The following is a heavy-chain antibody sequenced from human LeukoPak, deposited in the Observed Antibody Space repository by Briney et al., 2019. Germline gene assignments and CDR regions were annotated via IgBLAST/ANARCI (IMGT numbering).Heavy chain of an antibody. V-gene: IGHV4-61*02. CDR3: ARGGDELRRYYYYMDV. Sequence: SQTLSLTCTVSGGSISSGSYYWSWIRQPAGKGLEWIGRIYTSGSTNYNPSLKSRVTMSVDTSKNQFSLKLSSVTAADTAVYYCARGGDELRRYYYYMDVWGKGTTVTVSS. J-gene: IGHJ6*03. CDR1: GGSISSGSYY. CDR2: IYTSGST. D-gene: IGHD1-7*01.